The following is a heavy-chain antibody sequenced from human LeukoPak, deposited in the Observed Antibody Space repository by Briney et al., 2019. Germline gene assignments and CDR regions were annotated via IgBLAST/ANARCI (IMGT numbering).Heavy chain of an antibody. Sequence: PGGSLRLSCAASGFTFRSYGMHWVRQAPGKGLEWVVYIRYDGSNKFYKVSVKGRFTISRENYKNTLYLQMNSLRSEDTGVYYCANGGGAYDVIDYWGQGTLVTVSS. CDR2: IRYDGSNK. D-gene: IGHD3-16*01. J-gene: IGHJ4*02. V-gene: IGHV3-30*02. CDR1: GFTFRSYG. CDR3: ANGGGAYDVIDY.